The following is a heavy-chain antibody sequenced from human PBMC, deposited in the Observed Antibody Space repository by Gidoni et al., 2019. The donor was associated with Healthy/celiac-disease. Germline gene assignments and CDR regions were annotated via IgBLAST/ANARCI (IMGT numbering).Heavy chain of an antibody. Sequence: QVQLVQSGAEVKKPGASVKFSSEASGYTFTGYDMHLWRQAPGQGLEWMGRINTNRGGTNYAQKFQGRVTMTRDTSISTAYMELSRLRSDDTVVYYCARSYYDSSGYHHDAFDIWGQGTMVTVSS. V-gene: IGHV1-2*05. CDR2: INTNRGGT. CDR1: GYTFTGYD. J-gene: IGHJ3*02. D-gene: IGHD3-22*01. CDR3: ARSYYDSSGYHHDAFDI.